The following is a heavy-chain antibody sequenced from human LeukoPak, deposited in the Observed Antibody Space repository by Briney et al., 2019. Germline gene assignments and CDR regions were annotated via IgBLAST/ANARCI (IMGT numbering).Heavy chain of an antibody. CDR2: INHSGSI. D-gene: IGHD6-13*01. CDR1: GVSISSSNSY. CDR3: ARRLRLLLGRAAGMYYFDY. J-gene: IGHJ4*02. Sequence: SETLSLTCTVSGVSISSSNSYWGWIRQPPGKGLEWIGEINHSGSINYNPSLKSRVTISVDTSKNQFSLKLSSVTAADTAVYYCARRLRLLLGRAAGMYYFDYWGQGTLVTVSS. V-gene: IGHV4-39*07.